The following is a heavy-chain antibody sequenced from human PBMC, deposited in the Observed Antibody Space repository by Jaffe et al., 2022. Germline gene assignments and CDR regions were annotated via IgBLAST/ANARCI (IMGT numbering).Heavy chain of an antibody. Sequence: EVQLLESGGGLVQPGGSLRLSCAASGFTFSSYAMSWVRQAPGKGLEWVSAISGSGGSTYYADSVKGRFTISRDNSKNTLYLQMNSLRAEDTAVYYCAKALSRGTGYYSFRVGVSYDYWGQGTLVTVSS. D-gene: IGHD3-9*01. V-gene: IGHV3-23*01. CDR1: GFTFSSYA. J-gene: IGHJ4*02. CDR2: ISGSGGST. CDR3: AKALSRGTGYYSFRVGVSYDY.